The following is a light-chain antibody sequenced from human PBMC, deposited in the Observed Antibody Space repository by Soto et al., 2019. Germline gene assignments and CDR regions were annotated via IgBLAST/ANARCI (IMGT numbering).Light chain of an antibody. V-gene: IGKV3-20*01. Sequence: EIVLTQSPGTLSLSPGERATLSCRASQSVTSSYLAWWQQKPGQAPRLLIYVASSRATGIPDRFSGSGSGTDFTLTISRLEPDDFAVYFCQQYGSSPTTFGHGTKVEIK. CDR2: VAS. J-gene: IGKJ1*01. CDR1: QSVTSSY. CDR3: QQYGSSPTT.